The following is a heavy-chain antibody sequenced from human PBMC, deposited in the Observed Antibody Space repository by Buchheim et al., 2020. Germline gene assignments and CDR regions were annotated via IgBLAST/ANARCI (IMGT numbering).Heavy chain of an antibody. CDR1: GFTFSRSA. D-gene: IGHD2-21*02. V-gene: IGHV3-30*18. Sequence: QVGLVESGGGVVQPGRSLRLSCAASGFTFSRSAMYWVRQAPGKGLEWVALISNDGGDKFYLQSVKGRFMISRANSKNTVFLQMNRLRPEDTAVYYCAKDYDCGGDCSLTYFDHWGQGTL. J-gene: IGHJ4*02. CDR2: ISNDGGDK. CDR3: AKDYDCGGDCSLTYFDH.